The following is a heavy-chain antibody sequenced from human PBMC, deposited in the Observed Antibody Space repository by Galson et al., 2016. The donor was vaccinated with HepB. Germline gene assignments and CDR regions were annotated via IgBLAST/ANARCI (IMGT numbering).Heavy chain of an antibody. CDR3: TTSERLAGTGAFDI. V-gene: IGHV4-4*02. CDR2: IYHGGRT. CDR1: GGSISSYDW. Sequence: SETLSLTCAVSGGSISSYDWWNWVRQAPGKGLEWIGEIYHGGRTIYNPSLKSRVTMSLDKSKNQFSLILSSVTAADTAIYYCTTSERLAGTGAFDIWGQGTMVTVSS. D-gene: IGHD6-19*01. J-gene: IGHJ3*02.